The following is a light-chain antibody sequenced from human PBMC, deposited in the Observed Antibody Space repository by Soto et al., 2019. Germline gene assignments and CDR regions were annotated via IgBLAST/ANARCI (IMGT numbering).Light chain of an antibody. Sequence: QSVLTQSPSVSAAPGQKVTISCSGSSSNIGNNYVSWYQQHPGKAPKLMIYDVSKRPSGVPDRFSGSKSGNTASLTISGLQTEDEADYYCCSYAGRYTYVFGTGTKLTVL. CDR2: DVS. CDR3: CSYAGRYTYV. J-gene: IGLJ1*01. V-gene: IGLV2-11*02. CDR1: SSNIGNNY.